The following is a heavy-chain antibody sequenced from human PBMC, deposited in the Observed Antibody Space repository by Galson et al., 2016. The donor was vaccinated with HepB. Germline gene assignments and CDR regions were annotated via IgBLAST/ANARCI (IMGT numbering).Heavy chain of an antibody. J-gene: IGHJ3*02. Sequence: ETLSLTCTISGDSISSYFWSWLRQPAGNRLEWIGRIPPSGSTDSNPSLKSRVTMSLDTSKTRLSLTMTSVTAADTAMYFCARDLKAVPGAEEYVAFDIWGQGTLVTVSA. V-gene: IGHV4-4*07. D-gene: IGHD4/OR15-4a*01. CDR2: IPPSGST. CDR3: ARDLKAVPGAEEYVAFDI. CDR1: GDSISSYF.